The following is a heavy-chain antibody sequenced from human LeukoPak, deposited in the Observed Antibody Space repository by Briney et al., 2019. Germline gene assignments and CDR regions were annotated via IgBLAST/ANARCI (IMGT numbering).Heavy chain of an antibody. CDR3: ARESYGSGSYGWFDP. J-gene: IGHJ5*02. D-gene: IGHD3-10*01. CDR2: VYHSETT. CDR1: GGSINNYY. V-gene: IGHV4-59*01. Sequence: SSETLSLTCSVSGGSINNYYWSWIRQPPGKGLEWIGYVYHSETTSYNPSLKSRVTISLDTSKSQFSLRLTSLTAADTAVYYCARESYGSGSYGWFDPWGQGALVTVST.